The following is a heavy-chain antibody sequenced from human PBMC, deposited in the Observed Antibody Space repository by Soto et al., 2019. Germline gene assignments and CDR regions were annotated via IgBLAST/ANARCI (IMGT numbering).Heavy chain of an antibody. J-gene: IGHJ6*02. CDR2: IKEDGSEK. V-gene: IGHV3-7*05. CDR3: AKNRAALDV. CDR1: GFTFTTYW. Sequence: EVQLVESRGGLVQPGGSLRLSCAASGFTFTTYWMTWVRQAPGKGLEWVANIKEDGSEKYYVDSVKGRFTISRDNAKNSLYLQMNSLRAEDTAVYYCAKNRAALDVRGQGTTVTVSS.